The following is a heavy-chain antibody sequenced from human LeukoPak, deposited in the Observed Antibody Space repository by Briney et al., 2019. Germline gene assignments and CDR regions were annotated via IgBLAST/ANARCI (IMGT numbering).Heavy chain of an antibody. CDR3: ARRLPGIAVAGIDY. CDR2: ISSSGSTI. CDR1: GFTFSSYE. J-gene: IGHJ4*02. Sequence: GGSLRLSCAASGFTFSSYEMNWVRQAPGKGLEWVSYISSSGSTIYYADSVKGRFTISRDNAKNSLYLQMNSLRAEDTAVYYCARRLPGIAVAGIDYWGQGTLVTVSS. V-gene: IGHV3-48*03. D-gene: IGHD6-19*01.